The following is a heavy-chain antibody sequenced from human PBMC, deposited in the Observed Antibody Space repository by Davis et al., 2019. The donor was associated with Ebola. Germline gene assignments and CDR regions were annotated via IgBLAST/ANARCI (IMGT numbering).Heavy chain of an antibody. Sequence: PSETLSLTCDIYGGSLSAYYWTWIRQSPGKGLEWIGETNHRGRNNYKLSFQSRVTISADTSNHRVSLRLTSVTAADTAVYFFASFGYTSSATELWGQGTLVSVSS. CDR1: GGSLSAYY. CDR2: TNHRGRN. J-gene: IGHJ4*02. V-gene: IGHV4-34*01. D-gene: IGHD5-12*01. CDR3: ASFGYTSSATEL.